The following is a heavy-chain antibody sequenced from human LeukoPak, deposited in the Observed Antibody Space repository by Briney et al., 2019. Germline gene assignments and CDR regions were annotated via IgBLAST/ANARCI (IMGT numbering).Heavy chain of an antibody. CDR1: GFTVSSNS. D-gene: IGHD3-10*01. CDR3: ANWDGDKSAYDT. CDR2: IYSDNT. V-gene: IGHV3-66*03. J-gene: IGHJ3*02. Sequence: GGSLRLSCTVSGFTVSSNSMSWVRQAPGKGLEWVSFIYSDNTHYSDPVKGRFTISRDNSKNTLYLQMDSLRPEDTAVYYCANWDGDKSAYDTWGQGTMVTVSS.